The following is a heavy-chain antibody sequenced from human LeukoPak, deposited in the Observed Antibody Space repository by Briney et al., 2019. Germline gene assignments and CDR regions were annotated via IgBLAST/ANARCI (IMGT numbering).Heavy chain of an antibody. CDR2: IYSSGIS. J-gene: IGHJ4*02. V-gene: IGHV4-4*07. CDR1: GGSISSYY. Sequence: SETLSLTCSVSGGSISSYYWSWIRQPAGKGLEWIGRIYSSGISNYNPSLKSRVSMSVDTSKNQFSLRLTSVTAADTAVYYCAREGGFYRPLDYSGPGTLVIVSS. D-gene: IGHD2/OR15-2a*01. CDR3: AREGGFYRPLDY.